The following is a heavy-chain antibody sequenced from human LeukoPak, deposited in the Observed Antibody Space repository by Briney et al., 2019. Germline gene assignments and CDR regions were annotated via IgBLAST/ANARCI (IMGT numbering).Heavy chain of an antibody. D-gene: IGHD2-15*01. J-gene: IGHJ6*03. CDR1: GGTFSSYA. Sequence: SVKVSCKASGGTFSSYAISWVRQAPGQGLEWMGGIIPIFGTANYAQKFQGRVTITTDESTSTAYMELSSLRSEDTAVYYCASPYCSGGSCYSGDYYYYMDVWGKGTTVTVS. V-gene: IGHV1-69*05. CDR2: IIPIFGTA. CDR3: ASPYCSGGSCYSGDYYYYMDV.